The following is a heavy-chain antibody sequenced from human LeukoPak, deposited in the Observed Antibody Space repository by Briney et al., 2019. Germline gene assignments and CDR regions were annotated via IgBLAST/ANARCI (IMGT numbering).Heavy chain of an antibody. Sequence: GASVTVSFTASGYTFTIYYMHWVRQAPGQGLEWMGIINPSGGSTSYAQKFQGRVTMTRDMSTNTVYMELSSLRSEDTAVYYCARAGKAVAGSLFDYWGRGTLVTVSS. V-gene: IGHV1-46*01. CDR2: INPSGGST. J-gene: IGHJ4*02. CDR3: ARAGKAVAGSLFDY. D-gene: IGHD6-19*01. CDR1: GYTFTIYY.